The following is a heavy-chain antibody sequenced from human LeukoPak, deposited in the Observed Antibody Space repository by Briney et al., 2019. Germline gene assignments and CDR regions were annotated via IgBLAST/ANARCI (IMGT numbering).Heavy chain of an antibody. CDR1: GFTFSSYS. CDR3: ARGSTSTTYHFDN. J-gene: IGHJ4*02. CDR2: ISSSSSYI. V-gene: IGHV3-21*01. D-gene: IGHD2-2*01. Sequence: GSPRLSCAASGFTFSSYSMNWVRQAPGKGLEWVASISSSSSYIFYADSVKGRFTISRDNAKNSLHLQMNSLRAEDTAVYYCARGSTSTTYHFDNWGQGTLVTVSS.